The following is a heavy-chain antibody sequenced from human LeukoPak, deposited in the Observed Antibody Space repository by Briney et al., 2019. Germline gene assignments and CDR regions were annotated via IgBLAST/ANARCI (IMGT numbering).Heavy chain of an antibody. D-gene: IGHD2-8*02. J-gene: IGHJ4*02. CDR3: ARAGTGLDY. V-gene: IGHV3-23*01. Sequence: GGSLRLSCAASGFTFSSYAMSWVRQAPGKGLEWVSDINGSGASTYYADSVKGRFTISRDNSKNTLYLQMNSLRAEDTAVYYCARAGTGLDYWGQGTLVTVSS. CDR2: INGSGAST. CDR1: GFTFSSYA.